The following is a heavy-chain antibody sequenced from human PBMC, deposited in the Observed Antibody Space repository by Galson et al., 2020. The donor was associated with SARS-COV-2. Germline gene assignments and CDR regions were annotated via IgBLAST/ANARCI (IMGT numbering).Heavy chain of an antibody. CDR3: AREGRSTVTNNWFDP. J-gene: IGHJ5*02. CDR1: GYTFDNHA. V-gene: IGHV1-18*01. Sequence: SVKVSCKASGYTFDNHALNWVRQAPGQGLEWMGWISVYNGNTNYAQKFQGRVTMTTDTSTSTAYMELRSLRSDDTAMYFCAREGRSTVTNNWFDPWGPGTLVTVSS. D-gene: IGHD4-4*01. CDR2: ISVYNGNT.